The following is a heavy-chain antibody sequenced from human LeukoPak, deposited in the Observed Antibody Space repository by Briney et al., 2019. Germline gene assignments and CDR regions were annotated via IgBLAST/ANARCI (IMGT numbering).Heavy chain of an antibody. CDR1: GFTFSAPE. D-gene: IGHD4-23*01. Sequence: TGGPLRLSCAASGFTFSAPEMNWVRQAPGKGLDWISYISSSGSNIYHADSVKGRFTISRDNAKNSLYLQMNSLRVEDTGVYYCARVGRSTVGGYWGQGTLVTVSS. J-gene: IGHJ4*02. CDR2: ISSSGSNI. CDR3: ARVGRSTVGGY. V-gene: IGHV3-48*03.